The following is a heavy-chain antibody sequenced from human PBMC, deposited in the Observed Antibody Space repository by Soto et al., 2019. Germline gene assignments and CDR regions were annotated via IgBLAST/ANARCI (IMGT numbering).Heavy chain of an antibody. Sequence: PGGSLRLSCAASGFTFSTYAMHWVRQAPGKGLEWVALISYDGNNQYYADSVKGRFTISRDISNNSLYLQMSSLRTEDTAVYYCARPFNSGGSSTHPCYYYGMDVWGQGTTVTVSS. CDR2: ISYDGNNQ. V-gene: IGHV3-30-3*01. CDR3: ARPFNSGGSSTHPCYYYGMDV. D-gene: IGHD2-15*01. CDR1: GFTFSTYA. J-gene: IGHJ6*02.